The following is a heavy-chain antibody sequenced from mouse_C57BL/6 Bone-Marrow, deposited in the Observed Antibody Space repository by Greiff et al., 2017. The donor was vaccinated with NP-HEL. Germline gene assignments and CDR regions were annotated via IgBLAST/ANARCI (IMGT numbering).Heavy chain of an antibody. CDR2: LRNKANINAS. V-gene: IGHV6-6*01. CDR3: TPASPFAD. Sequence: EVKVEESGGGLVQPGGSMKLSCAASGFTFSDAWMDWVRQSPEKGLEWVAELRNKANINASYSAESVKGRFTISLAASQSSLYLHITRSRAEDTGIYFCTPASPFADWGKGTLGTVSA. CDR1: GFTFSDAW. J-gene: IGHJ3*01.